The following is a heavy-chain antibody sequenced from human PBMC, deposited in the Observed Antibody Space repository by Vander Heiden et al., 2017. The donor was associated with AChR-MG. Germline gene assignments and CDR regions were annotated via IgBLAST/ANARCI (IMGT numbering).Heavy chain of an antibody. Sequence: QVQLVESGGGVVQPGRSLRLSCAASGFTFSSYGMHWVRQAPGKGLEWVAVISYDGSNKYYADSVKGRFTISRDNSKNTLYLQMNSLRAEDTAVYYCAKEGLRFCSGALLYFDYWGQGTLVTVSS. CDR2: ISYDGSNK. D-gene: IGHD3-3*01. J-gene: IGHJ4*02. CDR1: GFTFSSYG. CDR3: AKEGLRFCSGALLYFDY. V-gene: IGHV3-30*18.